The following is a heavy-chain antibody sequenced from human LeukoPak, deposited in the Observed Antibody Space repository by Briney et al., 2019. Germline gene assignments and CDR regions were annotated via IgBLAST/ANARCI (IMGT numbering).Heavy chain of an antibody. V-gene: IGHV4-34*01. CDR3: ARGRQGIAVAGTPYYFDY. CDR1: GGSFSGYY. J-gene: IGHJ4*02. D-gene: IGHD6-19*01. CDR2: INHSGST. Sequence: SETLSLTCAVYGGSFSGYYWSWIRQPPGKGLEWIGEINHSGSTNYNPSLKSRVTISGDTSKNQFSLKLSSVTAADTAVYYCARGRQGIAVAGTPYYFDYWGQGTLVTVSS.